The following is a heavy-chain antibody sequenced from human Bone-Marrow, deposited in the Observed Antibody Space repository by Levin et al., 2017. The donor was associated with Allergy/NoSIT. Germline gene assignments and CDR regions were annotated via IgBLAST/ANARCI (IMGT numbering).Heavy chain of an antibody. Sequence: SQTLSLPCAVYGGSFSGYYWSWIRQPPGKGLEWIGEINHSGSTNYNPSLKSRVTISVDTSKNQFSLKLSSVTAADTAVYYCARGSTTSYDILTGYDYWGQGTLVTVSS. CDR2: INHSGST. CDR3: ARGSTTSYDILTGYDY. CDR1: GGSFSGYY. J-gene: IGHJ4*02. D-gene: IGHD3-9*01. V-gene: IGHV4-34*01.